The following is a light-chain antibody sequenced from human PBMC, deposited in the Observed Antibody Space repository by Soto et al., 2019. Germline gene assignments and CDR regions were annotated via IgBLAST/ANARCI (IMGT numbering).Light chain of an antibody. J-gene: IGKJ5*01. CDR2: GAS. V-gene: IGKV1-39*01. Sequence: DIQMTQSPSSLSASVEDRVIITCRASQSISNHLNWYQQKPGKAPKLLIYGASTLQSGVPSRFSGSGSGSDYTLTISSLQPEDFATYYCQQSYRTPTFGQGTRLEIK. CDR1: QSISNH. CDR3: QQSYRTPT.